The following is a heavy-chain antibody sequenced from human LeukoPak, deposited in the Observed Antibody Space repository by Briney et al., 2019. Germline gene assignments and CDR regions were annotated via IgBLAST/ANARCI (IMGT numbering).Heavy chain of an antibody. CDR1: GFTFSSYS. V-gene: IGHV3-21*01. J-gene: IGHJ4*02. CDR3: ASPLGYSSGWVY. CDR2: ISSSSSYI. Sequence: GGSLRLSCAASGFTFSSYSMNWVRQAPGKGLEWVSSISSSSSYIYYADSVKGRFTISRDNAKNSLYLQMNSLRAEDTAVYYCASPLGYSSGWVYWGQGTLVTVFS. D-gene: IGHD6-19*01.